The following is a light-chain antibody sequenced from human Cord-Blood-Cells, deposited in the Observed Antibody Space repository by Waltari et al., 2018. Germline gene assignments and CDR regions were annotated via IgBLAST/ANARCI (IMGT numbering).Light chain of an antibody. CDR2: GAS. Sequence: EIVMTQSPATLSLSTGERATLPCRASQSVSSSYLSWYQQKPGQAPRLLIYGASTRATGIPARFSGSGSGTDFTLTISSLQPEDFAVYYCQQDYNLPLTFGGGTKVEIK. CDR3: QQDYNLPLT. J-gene: IGKJ4*01. CDR1: QSVSSSY. V-gene: IGKV3D-7*01.